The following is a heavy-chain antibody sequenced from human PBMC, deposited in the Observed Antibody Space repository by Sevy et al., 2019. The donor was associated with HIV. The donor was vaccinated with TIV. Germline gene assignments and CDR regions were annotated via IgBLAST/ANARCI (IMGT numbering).Heavy chain of an antibody. V-gene: IGHV3-30*02. D-gene: IGHD3-9*01. J-gene: IGHJ6*02. CDR1: GFIFNSQD. Sequence: GGSLRLSCLASGFIFNSQDMHWVRQTPGKGLEWVAFIRYDGNDKYYLDSVKGRFTISRDNSKNTLYLQMNCLRAGDSGIYYRAKEGYYDILTGHHDGGMDVWGQGTTVTVSS. CDR2: IRYDGNDK. CDR3: AKEGYYDILTGHHDGGMDV.